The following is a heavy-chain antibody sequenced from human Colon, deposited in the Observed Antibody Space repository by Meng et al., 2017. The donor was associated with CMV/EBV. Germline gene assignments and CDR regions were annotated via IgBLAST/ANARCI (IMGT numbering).Heavy chain of an antibody. CDR3: AKDVAVAGHFDY. V-gene: IGHV3-30*02. D-gene: IGHD6-19*01. CDR2: VRHDGTNK. Sequence: QVALVGLGGGVVQPEESLSLSCAASGFTFTPYGMHWVRQAPGKGLEWVAFVRHDGTNKYYADSVKGRFFISRDDSKNTVYLRMNSLRTEDTAVYYCAKDVAVAGHFDYWGQGTLVTVSS. J-gene: IGHJ4*02. CDR1: GFTFTPYG.